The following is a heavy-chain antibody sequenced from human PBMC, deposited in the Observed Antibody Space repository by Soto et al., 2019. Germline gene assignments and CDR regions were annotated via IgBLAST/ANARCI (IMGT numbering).Heavy chain of an antibody. D-gene: IGHD5-12*01. J-gene: IGHJ4*02. CDR2: INAGNGNK. CDR3: ARGIWVATRLAYYVDS. CDR1: GYTFSDYA. V-gene: IGHV1-3*01. Sequence: QGQLVQSGAEVKKPGASVKLSCKASGYTFSDYAIQCLRQAPVQRLEWMGLINAGNGNKQYSQKFQGRVSITSETSASTAHMELNSLRSEDTAVNYCARGIWVATRLAYYVDSLVQGTLVSVAS.